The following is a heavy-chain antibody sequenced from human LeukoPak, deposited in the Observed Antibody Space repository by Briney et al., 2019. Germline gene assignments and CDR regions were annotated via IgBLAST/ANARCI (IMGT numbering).Heavy chain of an antibody. CDR1: GFTFSRYW. Sequence: GGSLRLSCAASGFTFSRYWMSWVRQAPGKGLEWVANIKEDGSEKYYADSVKGRFIISRDNVKNSLYLHLNSLRAEDTAVYYCVRDPHEGGNGWYYFDFWGQGTLVTVSS. J-gene: IGHJ4*02. V-gene: IGHV3-7*03. CDR3: VRDPHEGGNGWYYFDF. D-gene: IGHD6-19*01. CDR2: IKEDGSEK.